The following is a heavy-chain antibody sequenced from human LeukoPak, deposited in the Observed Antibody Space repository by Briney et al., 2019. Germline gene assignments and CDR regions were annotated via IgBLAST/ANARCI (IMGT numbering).Heavy chain of an antibody. D-gene: IGHD6-13*01. CDR2: IYYSGST. CDR1: GCSISGYY. V-gene: IGHV4-59*01. Sequence: SETLSLTCTVSGCSISGYYWSWIRQPPGKGLEWIGYIYYSGSTNYNPSLKSRVTTSVDTSKNQFPLKLSSVTAADTAVYYCARGCSAGTPHNWFDPWGQGTLVTVSS. J-gene: IGHJ5*02. CDR3: ARGCSAGTPHNWFDP.